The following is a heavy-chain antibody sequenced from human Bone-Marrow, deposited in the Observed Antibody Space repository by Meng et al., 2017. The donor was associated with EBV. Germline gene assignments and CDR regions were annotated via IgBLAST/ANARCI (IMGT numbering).Heavy chain of an antibody. J-gene: IGHJ4*02. CDR3: ARGSGWYSGY. D-gene: IGHD6-19*01. CDR1: GGSFSGYY. Sequence: QVQLRQGGPGLVNPSEALSLPCAGYGGSFSGYYWSWIRQPPGKGLEWIGEINHSGSTNYNPSLKSRVTISVDTSKNQFSLKLSSVTAADTAVYYCARGSGWYSGYWGQGTLVTVSS. CDR2: INHSGST. V-gene: IGHV4-34*01.